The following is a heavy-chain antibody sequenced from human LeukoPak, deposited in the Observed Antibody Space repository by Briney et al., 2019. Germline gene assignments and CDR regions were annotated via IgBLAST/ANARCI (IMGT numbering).Heavy chain of an antibody. CDR3: ARGLAAAAKKPSNWFDP. CDR1: GGSISSSSYY. D-gene: IGHD6-13*01. V-gene: IGHV4-39*07. Sequence: PSETLSLTCTVSGGSISSSSYYWGWIRQPPGKGLEWIGSIYYSGSTYYNPSLKSRVTISVDTSKNQFSLKLSSVTAADTAVYYCARGLAAAAKKPSNWFDPWAREPWSPSPQ. CDR2: IYYSGST. J-gene: IGHJ5*02.